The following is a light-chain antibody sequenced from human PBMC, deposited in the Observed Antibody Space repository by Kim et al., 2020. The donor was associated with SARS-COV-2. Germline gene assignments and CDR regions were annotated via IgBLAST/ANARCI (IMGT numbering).Light chain of an antibody. V-gene: IGLV4-69*01. CDR1: SGHSNYA. CDR3: QSWGTGWV. Sequence: GASVKLTCTLSSGHSNYAITWHQQQPEKGPRYLMKINSDGSHSKGDGIPDRFLGSSSGAERYLTISSLQSEDEADYYCQSWGTGWVFGGGTQLTVL. CDR2: INSDGSH. J-gene: IGLJ3*02.